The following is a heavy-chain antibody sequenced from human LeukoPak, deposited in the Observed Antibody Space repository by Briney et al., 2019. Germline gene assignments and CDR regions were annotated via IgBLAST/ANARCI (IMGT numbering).Heavy chain of an antibody. CDR3: AKGPGAAVGKRYIQH. Sequence: GGSLRLSCAASGFTFNDYAMHWVRQAPGKGLEWVSLISWDSGNTYYADSVKGRFTISRDNSKNSLSLQMNSLGAEDTALYYCAKGPGAAVGKRYIQHWGQGTLVTVSS. J-gene: IGHJ1*01. D-gene: IGHD6-13*01. CDR1: GFTFNDYA. V-gene: IGHV3-43D*03. CDR2: ISWDSGNT.